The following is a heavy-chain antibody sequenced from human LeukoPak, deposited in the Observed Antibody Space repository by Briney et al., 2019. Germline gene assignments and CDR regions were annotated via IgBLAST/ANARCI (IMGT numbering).Heavy chain of an antibody. V-gene: IGHV3-23*01. Sequence: GGSLRLSCAASGFTFSSYAMSWVRQAPGKGLEWVSAISGSGGSTYYADSVKGRFTISRDNAKNSLYLQMNSLRAEDTAVYYCARSPPSPYSSSWGTDMDVWGKGTTVTVSS. J-gene: IGHJ6*03. CDR2: ISGSGGST. D-gene: IGHD6-13*01. CDR1: GFTFSSYA. CDR3: ARSPPSPYSSSWGTDMDV.